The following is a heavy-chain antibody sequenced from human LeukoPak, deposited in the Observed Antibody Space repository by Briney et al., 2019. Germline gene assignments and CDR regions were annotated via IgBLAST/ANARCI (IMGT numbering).Heavy chain of an antibody. CDR3: AKGQYYDILTGYSRNAFDI. CDR1: GFTFSSYG. Sequence: GGSLRLSCAASGFTFSSYGMHWVRQAPGKGLEWVAVISYDGSNKYYADSVKGRFTISRDNSKNTLYLQMNSLRAEDTAVYYCAKGQYYDILTGYSRNAFDIWGQGTMVTVSS. V-gene: IGHV3-30*18. J-gene: IGHJ3*02. CDR2: ISYDGSNK. D-gene: IGHD3-9*01.